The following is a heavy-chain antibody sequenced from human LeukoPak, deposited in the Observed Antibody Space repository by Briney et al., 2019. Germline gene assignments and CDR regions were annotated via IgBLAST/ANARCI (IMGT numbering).Heavy chain of an antibody. Sequence: GGSLRLSCAASGFTFSSYAMSWVRQAPGKGLEWVSTVTGSGDSAYYADSVEGRFTMSRDNSKNTLYLQMNSLRAEDTAVYYCAKAAIYGDYSWFDAWGQGTLVTVSS. V-gene: IGHV3-23*01. CDR3: AKAAIYGDYSWFDA. CDR2: VTGSGDSA. J-gene: IGHJ5*02. CDR1: GFTFSSYA. D-gene: IGHD4-17*01.